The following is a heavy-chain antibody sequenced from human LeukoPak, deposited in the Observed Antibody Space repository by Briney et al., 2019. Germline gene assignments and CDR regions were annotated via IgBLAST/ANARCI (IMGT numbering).Heavy chain of an antibody. Sequence: GGSLRLSCAASGFTFSNYAMSWVRQAPGKGLEWVARIKGKTDGGTTEYAAPVKDRFTISRDDSKNTLYLQMNSLKPEDTAVYYCTTDYYDYVWGSYRPDNWGQGTLVTVSS. CDR1: GFTFSNYA. V-gene: IGHV3-15*01. CDR3: TTDYYDYVWGSYRPDN. J-gene: IGHJ4*02. D-gene: IGHD3-16*02. CDR2: IKGKTDGGTT.